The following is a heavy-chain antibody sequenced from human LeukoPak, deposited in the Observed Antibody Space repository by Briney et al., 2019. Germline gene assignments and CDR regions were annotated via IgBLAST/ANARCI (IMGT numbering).Heavy chain of an antibody. Sequence: SETLSLTCTVSGGSISSYYWSWIRQPPGKGLEWIGYIYYSGGTNYNPSLKSRVTTSVDTSKNQFSLKLSSVTAADTAVYYCARDRRYSDSSGYIRGFDYWGQGTLVTVSS. J-gene: IGHJ4*02. D-gene: IGHD3-22*01. CDR1: GGSISSYY. CDR2: IYYSGGT. V-gene: IGHV4-59*12. CDR3: ARDRRYSDSSGYIRGFDY.